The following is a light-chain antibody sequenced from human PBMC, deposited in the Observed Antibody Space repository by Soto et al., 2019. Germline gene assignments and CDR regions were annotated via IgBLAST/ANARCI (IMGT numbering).Light chain of an antibody. CDR2: DAS. CDR1: QSIRNW. CDR3: QQYNSYSPLT. J-gene: IGKJ4*01. V-gene: IGKV1-5*01. Sequence: DIQMTQSPSTLSASVGDRVSITCRASQSIRNWLAWYQQKPGKVPRLLIYDASSLESGVPSRFSGSGSGTEFTLTISSLQPDDFATYYCQQYNSYSPLTFGGGTKV.